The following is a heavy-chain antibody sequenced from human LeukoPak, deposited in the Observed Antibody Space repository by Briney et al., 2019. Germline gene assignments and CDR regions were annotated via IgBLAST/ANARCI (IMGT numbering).Heavy chain of an antibody. Sequence: PGGSLRLSCAASGFTFSSYGMHWVRQAPGKGLEWVAVIWYDGSNKYYADSVKGRFTISRDNSKNTLYLQMNGLRAEDTAVYYCARAPTTMIAPRGVYYGMDVWGQGTTVTVSS. CDR2: IWYDGSNK. CDR3: ARAPTTMIAPRGVYYGMDV. V-gene: IGHV3-33*01. D-gene: IGHD3-22*01. J-gene: IGHJ6*02. CDR1: GFTFSSYG.